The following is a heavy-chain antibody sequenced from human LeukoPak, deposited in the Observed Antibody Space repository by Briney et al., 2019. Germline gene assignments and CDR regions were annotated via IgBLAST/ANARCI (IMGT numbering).Heavy chain of an antibody. CDR3: ARGYCSSTSCRTFDY. CDR1: GFTVSTNY. J-gene: IGHJ4*02. CDR2: ISSSSSYI. D-gene: IGHD2-2*01. Sequence: GGSLRLSCAASGFTVSTNYMNWVRQAPGKGLEWVSSISSSSSYIYYADSVKGRFTISRDNAKNSLYLQMNSLRAEDTAVYYCARGYCSSTSCRTFDYWGQGTLVTVSS. V-gene: IGHV3-21*01.